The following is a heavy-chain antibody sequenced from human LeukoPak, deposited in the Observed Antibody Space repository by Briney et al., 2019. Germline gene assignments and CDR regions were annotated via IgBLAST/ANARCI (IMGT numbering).Heavy chain of an antibody. CDR1: GFTFSDYY. CDR3: ARDRHDYSDYGARWKRGVDY. CDR2: ISSSGSTR. V-gene: IGHV3-11*04. D-gene: IGHD4-11*01. J-gene: IGHJ4*02. Sequence: PGGSLRLSCAAFGFTFSDYYMSSLRQAPGKGLEWVSYISSSGSTRYYADTVKGRLTISRDNAQNSLYLQMNSLRAEDTAVYYCARDRHDYSDYGARWKRGVDYWGQGTLVTVSS.